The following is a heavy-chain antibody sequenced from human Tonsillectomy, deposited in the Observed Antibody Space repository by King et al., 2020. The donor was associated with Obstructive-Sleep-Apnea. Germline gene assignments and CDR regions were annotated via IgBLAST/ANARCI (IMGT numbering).Heavy chain of an antibody. CDR3: ARAGMTGANYALDV. D-gene: IGHD1-7*01. CDR1: GFTFSSYS. V-gene: IGHV3-48*04. CDR2: ISTSSSAI. Sequence: QLVQSGGGLVQPGGSLRLSCAASGFTFSSYSMNWVRQAPGKGLEWVSYISTSSSAIYYADSVKGRFTISRDNAKNSLYLQVNSLRAEDTAVYYCARAGMTGANYALDVWGQGTTVTVSS. J-gene: IGHJ6*02.